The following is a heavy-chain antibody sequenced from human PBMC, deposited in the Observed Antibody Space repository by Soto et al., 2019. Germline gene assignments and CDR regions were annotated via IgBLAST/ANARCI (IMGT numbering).Heavy chain of an antibody. J-gene: IGHJ4*02. V-gene: IGHV4-4*07. Sequence: QMQLQESGPGLVKPSETLSLTCTVSGGSIRGYYWSWIRQSAGMGLEWIGRMHTSGSTNYNPSPKSRVTFSVDMSKNQISLKLTSVTAADTALYYCVRASMPKAHFDSWGQGTLVTVSS. D-gene: IGHD2-2*01. CDR1: GGSIRGYY. CDR2: MHTSGST. CDR3: VRASMPKAHFDS.